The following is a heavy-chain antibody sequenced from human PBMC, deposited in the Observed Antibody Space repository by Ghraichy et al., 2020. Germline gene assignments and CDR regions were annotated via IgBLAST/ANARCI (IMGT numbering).Heavy chain of an antibody. CDR2: INHSGST. J-gene: IGHJ4*02. D-gene: IGHD2-15*01. CDR1: GGSFSGYY. Sequence: SQTLSLTCAVYGGSFSGYYWSWIRQPPGKGLEWIGEINHSGSTNYNPSLKSRVTISVDTSKNQFSLKLSSVTAADTAVYYCARPLGYCSGGSCYSRGWHYFDYWGQGTLVTVSS. CDR3: ARPLGYCSGGSCYSRGWHYFDY. V-gene: IGHV4-34*01.